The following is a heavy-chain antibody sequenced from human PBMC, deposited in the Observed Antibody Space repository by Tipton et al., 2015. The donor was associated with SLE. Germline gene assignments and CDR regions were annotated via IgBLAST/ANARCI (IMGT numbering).Heavy chain of an antibody. Sequence: TLSLTCAVSGGSIRSSTWWSWVRQPPGKGLEWIGEIHHSGSTNSNPSLKSRVTISDDKSKSQFSLKLSSVTAADTAVYYCAGGFYYGSGTFSDFEYWGQGTLATVSS. J-gene: IGHJ4*02. V-gene: IGHV4-4*02. CDR3: AGGFYYGSGTFSDFEY. D-gene: IGHD3-10*01. CDR1: GGSIRSSTW. CDR2: IHHSGST.